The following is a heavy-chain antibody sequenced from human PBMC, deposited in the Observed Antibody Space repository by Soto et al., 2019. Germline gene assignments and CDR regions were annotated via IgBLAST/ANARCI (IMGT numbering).Heavy chain of an antibody. CDR1: GGSVNIGTYY. CDR3: ARRYGGNLDY. J-gene: IGHJ4*02. Sequence: SETLSLTCTVLGGSVNIGTYYWSWVRQPPGKGLEWIGEIYHSGSTNYNPSLKSRVTISVDKSKNQFSLKLSSVTAADTAVYYCARRYGGNLDYWGQGTLVTVSS. CDR2: IYHSGST. D-gene: IGHD1-26*01. V-gene: IGHV4-4*02.